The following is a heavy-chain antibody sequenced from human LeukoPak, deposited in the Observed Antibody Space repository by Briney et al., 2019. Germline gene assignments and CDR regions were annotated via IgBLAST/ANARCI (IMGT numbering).Heavy chain of an antibody. V-gene: IGHV3-9*01. J-gene: IGHJ6*02. CDR2: IGWSSGRI. D-gene: IGHD1-14*01. CDR3: IKDIRPGGMDV. Sequence: GGSLRLSCVGSGFTVLDHAMHWVRQAPGKGLEWVSGIGWSSGRIDYADSVKGRFTSSRDNAKNSLYLQMNSLRAEDTAIYYCIKDIRPGGMDVWGQGITVTVSS. CDR1: GFTVLDHA.